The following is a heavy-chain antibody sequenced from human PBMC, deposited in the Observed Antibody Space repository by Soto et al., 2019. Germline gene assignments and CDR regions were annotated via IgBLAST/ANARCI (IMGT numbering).Heavy chain of an antibody. CDR3: AREGPSSFRFRDYYHGMDV. Sequence: PSETLSLTCTVSGGSISSYYWSWIRQPPGKGLEWIGYIYYSGSTNYAPSLKSRVTISVDTSKNQFSLNLNSVIAADTAVYYCAREGPSSFRFRDYYHGMDVWGQGTTVTVSS. CDR2: IYYSGST. D-gene: IGHD6-6*01. J-gene: IGHJ6*02. V-gene: IGHV4-59*01. CDR1: GGSISSYY.